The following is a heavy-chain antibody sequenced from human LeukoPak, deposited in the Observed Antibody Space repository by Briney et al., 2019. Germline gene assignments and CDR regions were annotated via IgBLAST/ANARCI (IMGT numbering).Heavy chain of an antibody. CDR3: AKSYYYDSSGYMGY. CDR2: IKQDGSEK. J-gene: IGHJ4*02. V-gene: IGHV3-7*01. D-gene: IGHD3-22*01. Sequence: PGGSLRLSCAASGFTISGFWMHWVRQAPGKGLEWVANIKQDGSEKYYVDSVKGRFTISRDNAKNSLYLQMNSLRAEDTAVYYCAKSYYYDSSGYMGYWGQGTLVTVSS. CDR1: GFTISGFW.